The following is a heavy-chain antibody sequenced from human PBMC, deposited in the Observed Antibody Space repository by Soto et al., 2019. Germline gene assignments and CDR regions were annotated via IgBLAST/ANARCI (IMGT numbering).Heavy chain of an antibody. D-gene: IGHD2-15*01. V-gene: IGHV4-4*07. CDR2: IYISGTT. Sequence: SETLSLTCTVSGGSMNAHFWSWIRQSAGKGLEWIGHIYISGTTMYNPSLKSRVTMSVDRPKDQLSLKLTSVTAADTAVYYCARINGGSPDFWGQGTLVTVS. J-gene: IGHJ4*02. CDR3: ARINGGSPDF. CDR1: GGSMNAHF.